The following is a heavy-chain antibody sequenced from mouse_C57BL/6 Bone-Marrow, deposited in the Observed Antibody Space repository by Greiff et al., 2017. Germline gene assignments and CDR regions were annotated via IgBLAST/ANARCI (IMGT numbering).Heavy chain of an antibody. J-gene: IGHJ3*01. V-gene: IGHV1-54*01. CDR1: GYAFTNYL. Sequence: QVQLKESGAELVRPGTSVKVSCKASGYAFTNYLIEWVKQRPGQGLEWIGVINPGSGGTNYNEKFKGKATLTADKSSSTAYVQLSSLTSEDSAVYFCARSKNWSSWFAYWGQGTLVTVSA. CDR3: ARSKNWSSWFAY. CDR2: INPGSGGT. D-gene: IGHD4-1*01.